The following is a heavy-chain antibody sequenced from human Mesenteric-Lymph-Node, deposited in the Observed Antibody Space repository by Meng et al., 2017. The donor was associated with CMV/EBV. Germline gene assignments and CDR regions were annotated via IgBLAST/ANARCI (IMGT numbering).Heavy chain of an antibody. CDR2: IYPYDSRT. Sequence: SGYSFTNYWIGWVRQMPGKGLDWMGMIYPYDSRTRYSPSFQGQVTMSVDRSINTAFLQWSSLKASDTAIYYCARRPSTGEINEDVFDYWGQGTLVTVSS. CDR3: ARRPSTGEINEDVFDY. V-gene: IGHV5-51*01. CDR1: GYSFTNYW. J-gene: IGHJ4*02. D-gene: IGHD3-16*01.